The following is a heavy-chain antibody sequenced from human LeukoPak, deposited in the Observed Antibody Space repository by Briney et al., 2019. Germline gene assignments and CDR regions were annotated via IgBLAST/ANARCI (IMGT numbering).Heavy chain of an antibody. V-gene: IGHV3-30*18. Sequence: GGSLRLSCAASGFTFSNYGTHWVRQAPGKGLEWVAVISYDGSNKYYADSVKGRFTISRDNSKNTLYLQMNSLRAEDTAVYYCAKSDGFWGQGTLVTVSS. CDR2: ISYDGSNK. D-gene: IGHD5-24*01. CDR1: GFTFSNYG. CDR3: AKSDGF. J-gene: IGHJ4*02.